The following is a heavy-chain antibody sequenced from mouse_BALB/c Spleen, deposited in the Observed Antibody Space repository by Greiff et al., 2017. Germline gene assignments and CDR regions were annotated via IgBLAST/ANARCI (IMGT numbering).Heavy chain of an antibody. CDR2: ILPGSGST. V-gene: IGHV1-9*01. CDR3: ARLEGYGNYLDY. Sequence: QVQLQQSGAELMKPGASVKISCKATGYTFSSYWIEWVKQRPGHGLEWIGEILPGSGSTNYNEKFKGKATFTADTSSNTAYMQLSSLTSEDSDVYYCARLEGYGNYLDYWGQGTTRTVSA. J-gene: IGHJ2*01. CDR1: GYTFSSYW. D-gene: IGHD2-10*02.